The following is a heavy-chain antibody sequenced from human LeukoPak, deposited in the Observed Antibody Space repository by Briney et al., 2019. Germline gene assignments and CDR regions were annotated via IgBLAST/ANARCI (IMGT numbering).Heavy chain of an antibody. Sequence: PGGSLRLSCAASGFSFDDYAMTWVRQDPGKGLEWVSTITRNCGSTSYAESVKGRFTISRDNAKSSLYLQISSLRAEDTALYYCARTQIGFCSGTSCTLYYFDFWGQGTLVTVSS. J-gene: IGHJ4*02. CDR3: ARTQIGFCSGTSCTLYYFDF. V-gene: IGHV3-20*04. CDR2: ITRNCGST. CDR1: GFSFDDYA. D-gene: IGHD2-2*03.